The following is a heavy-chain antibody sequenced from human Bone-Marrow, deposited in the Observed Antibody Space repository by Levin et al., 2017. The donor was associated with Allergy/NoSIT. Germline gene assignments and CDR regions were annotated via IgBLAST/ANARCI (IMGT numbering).Heavy chain of an antibody. CDR2: IDPNSGGT. CDR3: ARGSGERSPYPMDV. Sequence: VASVKVSCQASGYILTTYYMHWVRQAPGQGLEWMGRIDPNSGGTNLAQKFQGRVTMTRDTSIGTVYMELSSLRSDDTAVYFCARGSGERSPYPMDVWGPGSTVTVSS. D-gene: IGHD6-25*01. J-gene: IGHJ6*02. V-gene: IGHV1-2*06. CDR1: GYILTTYY.